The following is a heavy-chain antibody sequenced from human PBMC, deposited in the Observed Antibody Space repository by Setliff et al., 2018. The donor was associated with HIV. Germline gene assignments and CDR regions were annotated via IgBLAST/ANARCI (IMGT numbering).Heavy chain of an antibody. CDR1: GGTFSSYT. V-gene: IGHV1-69*02. J-gene: IGHJ5*02. D-gene: IGHD3-22*01. CDR3: ASTTYYYDSSGHPPGWFDP. CDR2: VIPILGIA. Sequence: ASVKVSCKASGGTFSSYTISWVRQAPGQGLEWMGRVIPILGIANSAQKFQGRVTMTADKSTSTAYMELSSLRSDDTAVYYCASTTYYYDSSGHPPGWFDPWGQGTLVTVSS.